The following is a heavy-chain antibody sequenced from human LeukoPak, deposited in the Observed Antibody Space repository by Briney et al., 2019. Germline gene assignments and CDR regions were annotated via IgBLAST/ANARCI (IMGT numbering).Heavy chain of an antibody. D-gene: IGHD4-23*01. CDR2: ISYDGSDK. J-gene: IGHJ4*02. CDR3: ARDRPYGGKGDFDY. V-gene: IGHV3-30*03. CDR1: GFTFSNYG. Sequence: GGSLRLSCAASGFTFSNYGMHWVRQAPGKGLEWVAVISYDGSDKFYADSVKGRFTISRDNSKNTLFLQMNSLRAEDTAVYYCARDRPYGGKGDFDYWGQGTLVTVSS.